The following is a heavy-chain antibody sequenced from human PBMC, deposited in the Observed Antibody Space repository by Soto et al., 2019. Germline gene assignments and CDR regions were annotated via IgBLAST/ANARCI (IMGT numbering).Heavy chain of an antibody. D-gene: IGHD6-13*01. CDR1: GFTFSSYA. V-gene: IGHV3-23*01. CDR2: ISGSGGST. J-gene: IGHJ6*03. CDR3: AKDSNIAAYYYYYYYMDV. Sequence: GGSLRLSCAASGFTFSSYAMSWVRQAPGKRQEKVTAISGSGGSTYYADSVKGRFTISRDNSKNTLYLQMNSLRAEDTAVYYCAKDSNIAAYYYYYYYMDVWGKGTTVTVSS.